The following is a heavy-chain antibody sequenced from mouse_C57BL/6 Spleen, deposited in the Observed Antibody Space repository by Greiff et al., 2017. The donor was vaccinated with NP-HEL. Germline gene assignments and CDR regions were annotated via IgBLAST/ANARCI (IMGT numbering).Heavy chain of an antibody. J-gene: IGHJ1*03. CDR3: TRDELDYSNYERYFDV. Sequence: VQLQQSGTVLARPGASVKMSCKTSGYTFTSYWMHWVKQRPGQGLEWIGAIYPGNSDTSYNQKFKGKAKLTAVTSASTAYMELSSLTNEDSAVYYCTRDELDYSNYERYFDVWGTGTTVTVSS. D-gene: IGHD2-5*01. CDR2: IYPGNSDT. CDR1: GYTFTSYW. V-gene: IGHV1-5*01.